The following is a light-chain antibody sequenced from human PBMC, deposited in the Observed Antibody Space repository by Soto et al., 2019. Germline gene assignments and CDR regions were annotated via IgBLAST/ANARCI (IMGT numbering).Light chain of an antibody. CDR3: QQYNGWART. J-gene: IGKJ1*01. V-gene: IGKV3-15*01. CDR1: QSVSND. CDR2: GAS. Sequence: EIVMTQSPGTLSVSPGERATLSCRASQSVSNDLAWIQQKPGQPPRLLIYGASTRATGIPARFTGSGFGTDFTLTISSLQPEDFAVYCCQQYNGWARTFGRGSRVDIK.